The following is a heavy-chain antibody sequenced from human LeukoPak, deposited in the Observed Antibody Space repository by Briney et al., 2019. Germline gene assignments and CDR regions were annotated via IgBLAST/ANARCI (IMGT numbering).Heavy chain of an antibody. J-gene: IGHJ3*02. D-gene: IGHD6-13*01. CDR1: GYSFISYW. Sequence: GESLKISCKGSGYSFISYWTGWVRQMPGKGLEWMGIIYPGDSDTRYSPSFQGQVTISAGKSISTAYLQWSSLKASDTAMYYCARPLIAAAVDAFDIWGQGTMVTVSS. V-gene: IGHV5-51*01. CDR3: ARPLIAAAVDAFDI. CDR2: IYPGDSDT.